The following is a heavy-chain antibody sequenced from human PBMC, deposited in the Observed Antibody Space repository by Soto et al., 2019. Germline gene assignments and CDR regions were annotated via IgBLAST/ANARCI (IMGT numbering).Heavy chain of an antibody. CDR2: IIDSGGST. J-gene: IGHJ6*02. CDR1: GFTFSSCA. CDR3: SKERSYYYYYGHDV. Sequence: GGSLRLSCAASGFTFSSCAMGWVRQAPGKGLEWVSDIIDSGGSTYYADSVKGRFTISRDNSKSTLYLQMNSLRAEDTALYYFSKERSYYYYYGHDVRGQGSSVPGS. V-gene: IGHV3-23*01.